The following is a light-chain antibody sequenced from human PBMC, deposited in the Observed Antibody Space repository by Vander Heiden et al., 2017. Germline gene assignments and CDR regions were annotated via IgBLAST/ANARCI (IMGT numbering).Light chain of an antibody. CDR3: QQYGSSRWT. J-gene: IGKJ1*01. CDR1: QSFSSY. V-gene: IGKV3-20*01. CDR2: GVS. Sequence: IVLTPSPGTLSLSPGERATLSCRASQSFSSYLAWYQQKPGQAPRLLIYGVSSRATGTPERFSGSGSGTDFTLTINKLEPEDFAVYYCQQYGSSRWTFGQGTKVEIK.